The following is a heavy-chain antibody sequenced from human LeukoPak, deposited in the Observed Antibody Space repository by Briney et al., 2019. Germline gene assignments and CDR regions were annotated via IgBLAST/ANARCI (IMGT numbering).Heavy chain of an antibody. D-gene: IGHD5-18*01. Sequence: GGSLRLSCAASGFTFSSYWFHWVRQAPGQGLVWVSRINSDGSTTSYADSVKGRFTISRDNAKNTLYLQMDSLRAEDTAVYYCAKSGGYSYALDYWGQGTLVTVSS. CDR1: GFTFSSYW. V-gene: IGHV3-74*01. CDR3: AKSGGYSYALDY. J-gene: IGHJ4*02. CDR2: INSDGSTT.